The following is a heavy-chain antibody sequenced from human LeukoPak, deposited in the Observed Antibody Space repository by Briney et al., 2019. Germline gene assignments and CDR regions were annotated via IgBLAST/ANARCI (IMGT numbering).Heavy chain of an antibody. CDR3: AKDFKYQLLWNYYYYMDV. V-gene: IGHV3-30*02. Sequence: PGGSLRLSCAASGFTFSSYWMHWVRQAPGKGLEWVAFIRYDGSNKYYADSVKGRFTISRDNSKNTLYLQMNSLRAEDTAVYYCAKDFKYQLLWNYYYYMDVWGKGTTVTISS. D-gene: IGHD2-2*01. CDR2: IRYDGSNK. J-gene: IGHJ6*03. CDR1: GFTFSSYW.